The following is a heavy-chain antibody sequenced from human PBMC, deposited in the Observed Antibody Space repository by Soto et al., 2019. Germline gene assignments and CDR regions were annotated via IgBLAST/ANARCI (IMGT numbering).Heavy chain of an antibody. CDR3: ARDGTLYDSSAYYYLY. D-gene: IGHD3-22*01. Sequence: SVKVSCKASGGTFSNYGVNWVRQAPGQGLEWMGGIIPIFGTAKYAQKFQGRVTITADDSTRTAYMELSSLRSEDTAVYYCARDGTLYDSSAYYYLYWGQGTLVTVSS. J-gene: IGHJ4*02. V-gene: IGHV1-69*13. CDR1: GGTFSNYG. CDR2: IIPIFGTA.